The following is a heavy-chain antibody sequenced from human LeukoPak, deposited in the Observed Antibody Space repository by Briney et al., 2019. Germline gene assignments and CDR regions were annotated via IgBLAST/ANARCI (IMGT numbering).Heavy chain of an antibody. J-gene: IGHJ4*02. CDR1: GFTFRSSE. CDR2: ISDSGSTI. Sequence: GGSLRLSCVASGFTFRSSEMNWVRQAPGKGLEWVSYISDSGSTISYADSVKGRFTISRDNAKNSLYLQMNSLRAEDTAIYYCARESYGSGWYYYFDYWGQGTLVTVSS. CDR3: ARESYGSGWYYYFDY. V-gene: IGHV3-48*03. D-gene: IGHD6-19*01.